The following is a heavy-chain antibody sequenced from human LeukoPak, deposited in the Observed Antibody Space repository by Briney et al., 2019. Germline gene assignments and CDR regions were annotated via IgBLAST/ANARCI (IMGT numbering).Heavy chain of an antibody. CDR3: ATLLLWSGDLSRSPGGGSTP. D-gene: IGHD3-10*01. CDR2: ITYRGSG. CDR1: NGFDSYY. Sequence: SETLSLTCAVYNGFDSYYMTIVRQPPGKGLEWVGEITYRGSGNYNPSLQSRVTISVDTSKNQFSLKLSSVTAADTAVYYCATLLLWSGDLSRSPGGGSTPWGQGTRVTVSS. J-gene: IGHJ5*02. V-gene: IGHV4-34*01.